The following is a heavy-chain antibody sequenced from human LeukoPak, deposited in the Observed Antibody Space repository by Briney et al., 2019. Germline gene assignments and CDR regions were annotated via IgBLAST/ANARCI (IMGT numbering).Heavy chain of an antibody. J-gene: IGHJ4*02. CDR3: ARVASSMVRGVTSFDY. CDR1: GGSISSGSYY. D-gene: IGHD3-10*01. Sequence: PSQTLSLTCTVSGGSISSGSYYWSWIRQPAGKGLEWIGRIYNSGSTNYNPSLKSRVTISVDTSKNQFSLKLSSVTAADTAVYYCARVASSMVRGVTSFDYWGQGTLVTVSS. V-gene: IGHV4-61*02. CDR2: IYNSGST.